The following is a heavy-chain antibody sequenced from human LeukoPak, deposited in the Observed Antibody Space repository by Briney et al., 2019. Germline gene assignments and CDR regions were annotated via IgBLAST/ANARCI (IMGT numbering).Heavy chain of an antibody. Sequence: GRSLRLSCAASGFTFDDYAMQWARHAPRRGLEWVSGITWNSGSIDYADSVKDRFTISRDNAKNSLYLQMNSLRAEDTALYYCAKSRSGGNDGDFDYWGQGTLVTVSS. D-gene: IGHD1-1*01. CDR2: ITWNSGSI. CDR1: GFTFDDYA. CDR3: AKSRSGGNDGDFDY. V-gene: IGHV3-9*01. J-gene: IGHJ4*02.